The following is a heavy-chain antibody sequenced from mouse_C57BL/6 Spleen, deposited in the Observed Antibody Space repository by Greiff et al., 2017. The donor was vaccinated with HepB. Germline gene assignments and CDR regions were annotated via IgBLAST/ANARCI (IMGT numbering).Heavy chain of an antibody. CDR2: IYPGDGDT. Sequence: VKLMESGPELVKPGASVKISCKASGYAFSSSWMNWVKQRPGKGLEWIGRIYPGDGDTNYNGKFKGKATLTADKSSSTAYMQLSSLTSEDSAVYFCARYYYAKGDYFDYWGQGTTLTVSS. V-gene: IGHV1-82*01. J-gene: IGHJ2*01. CDR3: ARYYYAKGDYFDY. CDR1: GYAFSSSW. D-gene: IGHD2-1*01.